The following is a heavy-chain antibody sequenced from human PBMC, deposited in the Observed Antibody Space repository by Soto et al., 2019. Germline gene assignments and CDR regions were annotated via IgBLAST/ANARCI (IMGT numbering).Heavy chain of an antibody. CDR3: ARGGIPRIYQLPPFDP. D-gene: IGHD2-2*01. CDR1: GGAISGSTYY. Sequence: QVQLHESGPGLVKPSETLSLTCLVSGGAISGSTYYWRWIRQPPGKGLEWIGSAYSDGSTDYNPSLNSRVTISVGTSMNQFALRLSSVTAADTALYYCARGGIPRIYQLPPFDPWGQGTLVTVSS. J-gene: IGHJ5*02. CDR2: AYSDGST. V-gene: IGHV4-39*01.